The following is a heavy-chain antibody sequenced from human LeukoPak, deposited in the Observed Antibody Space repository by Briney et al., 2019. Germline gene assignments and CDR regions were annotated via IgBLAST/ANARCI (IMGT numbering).Heavy chain of an antibody. D-gene: IGHD5/OR15-5a*01. J-gene: IGHJ4*02. CDR3: ARGFDGLRLKGQYFDY. V-gene: IGHV1-46*01. CDR2: INPNGGST. CDR1: EYTFTSYY. Sequence: ASVKVSCKASEYTFTSYYMHWVRQAPGQGLEWMGIINPNGGSTSYAQKFQGRVTMTRDTSTSTVYMEVTSLRSEDTAVYYCARGFDGLRLKGQYFDYWGQGTLVTVSS.